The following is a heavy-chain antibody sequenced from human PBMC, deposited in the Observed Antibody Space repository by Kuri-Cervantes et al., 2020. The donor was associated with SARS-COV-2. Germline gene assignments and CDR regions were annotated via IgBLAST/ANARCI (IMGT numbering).Heavy chain of an antibody. J-gene: IGHJ5*02. D-gene: IGHD6-19*01. Sequence: SETLSLTCAVSGGSISSGGYSWSWIRQPPGKGLEWIGYTYHSGSTYYNPSLKSRVTISVDRSKNQFSLKLSSVTAADTAVYYCARESIAVAGTGGFDPWGQGTLVTVSS. CDR3: ARESIAVAGTGGFDP. CDR1: GGSISSGGYS. CDR2: TYHSGST. V-gene: IGHV4-30-2*01.